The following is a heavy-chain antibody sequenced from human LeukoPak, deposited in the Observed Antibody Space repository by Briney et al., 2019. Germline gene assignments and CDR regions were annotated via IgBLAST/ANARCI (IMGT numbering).Heavy chain of an antibody. CDR1: GFTFSSFA. CDR2: ISGSGDT. V-gene: IGHV3-23*01. J-gene: IGHJ4*02. CDR3: AKESGYYYEYFEY. Sequence: HTGGSLRLSCAASGFTFSSFAMSWVRRAPGKGLEWVSGISGSGDTYYADSVKGRFTISRDNSKNTLYLQMNSLRADDTAVYYCAKESGYYYEYFEYWGQGTLVTVSS. D-gene: IGHD3-22*01.